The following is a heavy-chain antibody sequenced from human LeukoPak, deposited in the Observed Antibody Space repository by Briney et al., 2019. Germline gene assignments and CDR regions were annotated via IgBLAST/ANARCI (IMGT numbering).Heavy chain of an antibody. Sequence: GGSLRLSCAASGFTFSSYAMSWVRQAPGKGLEWVSVIYSGGSTYYADSVKGRFTISRDNSKNTLYLQMNSLRAEDTAVYYCARANTYYDFSYYFDYWGQGTLVTVSS. CDR2: IYSGGST. V-gene: IGHV3-53*01. CDR3: ARANTYYDFSYYFDY. CDR1: GFTFSSYA. J-gene: IGHJ4*02. D-gene: IGHD3-3*01.